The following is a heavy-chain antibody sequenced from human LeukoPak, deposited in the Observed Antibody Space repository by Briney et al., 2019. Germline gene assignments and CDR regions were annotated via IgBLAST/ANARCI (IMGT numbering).Heavy chain of an antibody. Sequence: GGSLRLSCAASGFTFSSYAMSWVRQAPGKGLEWVSGIGTSGGSTYYADSVTGRFTISRDNSKNTLYLQMNSLRADDTAICYSAKGGTTITTYSYYDMDVWGNGNTVAVSS. CDR3: AKGGTTITTYSYYDMDV. CDR1: GFTFSSYA. J-gene: IGHJ6*03. D-gene: IGHD4-11*01. V-gene: IGHV3-23*01. CDR2: IGTSGGST.